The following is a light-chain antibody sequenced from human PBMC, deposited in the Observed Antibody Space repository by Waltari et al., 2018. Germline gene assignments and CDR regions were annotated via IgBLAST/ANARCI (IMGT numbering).Light chain of an antibody. J-gene: IGKJ2*01. CDR3: MQALQTPMYT. CDR2: LAS. CDR1: QSLLHSNGYTY. Sequence: DIVMTQSPLSLPVTPGEPASISCRSSQSLLHSNGYTYLDWYLQKPGQSPQLLIYLASNRASVVPDRFSGSGSGTDFTLKISRVEAEDVGVYYCMQALQTPMYTFGQGTKLEIK. V-gene: IGKV2-28*01.